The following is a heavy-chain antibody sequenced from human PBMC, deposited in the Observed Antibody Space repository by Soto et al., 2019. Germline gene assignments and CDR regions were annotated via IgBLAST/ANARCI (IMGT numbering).Heavy chain of an antibody. J-gene: IGHJ4*02. V-gene: IGHV3-23*01. Sequence: GGSLRLSCAASGFIFSSYAMSWVRQAPGKGLEWVSAFSGTTSSTYYADSVKGRFTISRDNSKNTLYLQMNSLKTEDTAVYYCTTGYSYASPYWGQGTLVTVSS. CDR2: FSGTTSST. CDR3: TTGYSYASPY. D-gene: IGHD5-18*01. CDR1: GFIFSSYA.